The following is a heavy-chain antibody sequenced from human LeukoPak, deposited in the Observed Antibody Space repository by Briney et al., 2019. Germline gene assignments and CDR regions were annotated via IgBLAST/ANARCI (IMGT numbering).Heavy chain of an antibody. V-gene: IGHV1-46*01. CDR1: GYTFTYYY. CDR3: ARVVGGNYYGSETDDY. CDR2: INPSSGST. Sequence: GASVKVSCKASGYTFTYYYMHWVRQAPGQGLEWMGIINPSSGSTSYAQKFQGRVTMTRDTSTSTVYMDVSSLRSDDTAVYYCARVVGGNYYGSETDDYWGQGTLVTVSS. J-gene: IGHJ4*02. D-gene: IGHD3-10*01.